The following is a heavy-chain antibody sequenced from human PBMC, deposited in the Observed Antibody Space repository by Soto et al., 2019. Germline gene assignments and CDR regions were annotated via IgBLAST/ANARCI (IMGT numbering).Heavy chain of an antibody. V-gene: IGHV1-18*01. D-gene: IGHD2-2*01. CDR2: ISAYNGNP. CDR3: ARVLGYCISTNCLYYFDY. CDR1: GYTFTSYG. Sequence: QVQLVQSGAEVKKPGASVKVSCKASGYTFTSYGISWVRQAPGQGLEWMGWISAYNGNPNYAQKLQGRVTMTTDTSTSTAYMELRSLRSDDTAVYCCARVLGYCISTNCLYYFDYWGQGTLVTVSS. J-gene: IGHJ4*02.